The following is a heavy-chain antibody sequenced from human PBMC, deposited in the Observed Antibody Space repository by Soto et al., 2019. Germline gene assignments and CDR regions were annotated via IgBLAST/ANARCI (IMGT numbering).Heavy chain of an antibody. Sequence: QVQLVQSGAEVKKPGSSVKVSCKASGGTFSSYAISWVRQAPGQGLEWMGGIIPIFGTANYAQKFQGRVTXXXXXXXXXXXXXXXXXXSEXXAVYYCASHAFDIWGQGTMVTVSS. CDR3: ASHAFDI. D-gene: IGHD3-10*01. J-gene: IGHJ3*02. CDR1: GGTFSSYA. CDR2: IIPIFGTA. V-gene: IGHV1-69*05.